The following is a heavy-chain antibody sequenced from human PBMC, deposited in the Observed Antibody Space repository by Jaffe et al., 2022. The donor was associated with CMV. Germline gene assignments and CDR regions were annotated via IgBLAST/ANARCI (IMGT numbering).Heavy chain of an antibody. Sequence: EVQLVESGGGLVKPGGSLRLSCAASGFTFSSYSMNWVRQAPGKGLEWVSSISSSSSYIYYADSVKGRFTISRDNAKNSLYLQMNSLRAEDTAVYYCARRYRARTVVVPPDYWGQGTLVTVSS. V-gene: IGHV3-21*01. CDR1: GFTFSSYS. D-gene: IGHD2-15*01. CDR3: ARRYRARTVVVPPDY. CDR2: ISSSSSYI. J-gene: IGHJ4*02.